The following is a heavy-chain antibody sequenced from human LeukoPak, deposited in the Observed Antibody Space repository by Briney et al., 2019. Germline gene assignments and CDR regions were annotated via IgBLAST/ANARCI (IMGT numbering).Heavy chain of an antibody. Sequence: GGSLRLSCAASGFTFSNAWMSWVRQAPGKGLEWVGRIKSEPDGGTTDYAASVKGRFTISRDNSKNTLYLQMNSLRAEDTAVYYCAKDFYYDSSGIFDYWGQGTLVTVSS. J-gene: IGHJ4*02. D-gene: IGHD3-22*01. V-gene: IGHV3-15*01. CDR1: GFTFSNAW. CDR3: AKDFYYDSSGIFDY. CDR2: IKSEPDGGTT.